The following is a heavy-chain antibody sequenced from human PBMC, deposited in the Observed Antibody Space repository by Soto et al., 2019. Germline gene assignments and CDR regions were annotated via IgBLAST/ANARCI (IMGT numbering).Heavy chain of an antibody. D-gene: IGHD6-6*01. CDR3: ARASSSSFYYYGMDV. CDR1: GYTFTGYY. Sequence: ASVKVSCKASGYTFTGYYIHWVRQAPGQGLEWMGWINPNSGGTNYAQKFQGRVTMTRDTSISTAYMELSRLRSDDTAVYYCARASSSSFYYYGMDVWGQGTTVTVS. J-gene: IGHJ6*02. V-gene: IGHV1-2*02. CDR2: INPNSGGT.